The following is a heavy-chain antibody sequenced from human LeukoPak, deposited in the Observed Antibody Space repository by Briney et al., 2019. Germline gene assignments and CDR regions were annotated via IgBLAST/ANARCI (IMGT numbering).Heavy chain of an antibody. CDR2: IYYSGST. Sequence: SETLSLTCTVSGGSISSYYWSWIRQPPGKGLEWIGYIYYSGSTNYNPSLKSRVTISVDTSKNQVSLKLSSVTAADTAVYYCARVLRGGTYYFDYWGQGTLVTVSS. CDR3: ARVLRGGTYYFDY. J-gene: IGHJ4*02. D-gene: IGHD2-15*01. V-gene: IGHV4-59*01. CDR1: GGSISSYY.